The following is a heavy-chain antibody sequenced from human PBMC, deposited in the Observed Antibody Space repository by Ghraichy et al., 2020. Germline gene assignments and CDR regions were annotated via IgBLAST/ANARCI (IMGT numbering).Heavy chain of an antibody. Sequence: SETLSLTCTVSGGSISSYYWSWIRQSPGKGLESIGYIYYSGSTEYNPSLKSRVTISVDTSNNQFSLRLSSVTAADTAVYYCARLPPNYYAMDVWGQGTTVTVSS. CDR1: GGSISSYY. V-gene: IGHV4-59*08. J-gene: IGHJ6*02. CDR3: ARLPPNYYAMDV. CDR2: IYYSGST.